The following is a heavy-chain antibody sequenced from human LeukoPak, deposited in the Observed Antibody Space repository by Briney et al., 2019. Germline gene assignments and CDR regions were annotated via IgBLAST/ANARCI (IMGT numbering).Heavy chain of an antibody. CDR3: ARDGYSYGVY. D-gene: IGHD5-18*01. J-gene: IGHJ4*02. CDR1: GYTFTSYR. Sequence: VASVKVSCKASGYTFTSYRISWVRQAPGQGLEWMGRIIPILGIANYAQKFQGRVTITADKSTSTAYMELSSLRSEDTAVYYCARDGYSYGVYWGQGTLVTVPS. CDR2: IIPILGIA. V-gene: IGHV1-69*04.